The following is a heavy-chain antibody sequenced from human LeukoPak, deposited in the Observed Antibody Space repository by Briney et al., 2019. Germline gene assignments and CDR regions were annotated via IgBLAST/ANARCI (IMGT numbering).Heavy chain of an antibody. CDR1: GFTVSSNY. D-gene: IGHD1-26*01. J-gene: IGHJ4*02. Sequence: GGSLRLSCAASGFTVSSNYMSWVRQAPGKGLEWVSVIYSGGSTYYADSVKGRFTISRDNSKNTLYLQMNSLRAENTAVYYCARVSIVGATSYYFDYWGQGTLVTVSS. CDR2: IYSGGST. CDR3: ARVSIVGATSYYFDY. V-gene: IGHV3-53*01.